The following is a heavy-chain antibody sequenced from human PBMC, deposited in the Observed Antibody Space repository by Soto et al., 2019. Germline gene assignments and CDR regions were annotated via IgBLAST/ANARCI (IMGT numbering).Heavy chain of an antibody. CDR3: ARQVGGWAPWYFDY. V-gene: IGHV4-59*08. CDR2: IYYSGST. D-gene: IGHD6-19*01. Sequence: QVQLQESGPGLVKPSETLSLTCTVSGGSISSYYWCWIRQPPGKGLEWIGYIYYSGSTHYHPSLKSRVSISVDTSKNQFSLTLSSVTAADTAVYYCARQVGGWAPWYFDYWGQGTLVTVSS. CDR1: GGSISSYY. J-gene: IGHJ4*02.